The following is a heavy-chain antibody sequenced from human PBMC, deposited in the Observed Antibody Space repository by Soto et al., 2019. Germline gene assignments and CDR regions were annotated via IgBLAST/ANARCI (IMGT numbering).Heavy chain of an antibody. CDR3: ARELVVKALLKAGSLNFDN. Sequence: ASVKVSCKASGYSFMDYYLHWVRQVPGQGLQWMGWINPKSGGTKYVHNFQGRVTMTSDTSISTAYMELRRLRSDDTAVYFCARELVVKALLKAGSLNFDNRGLGTLVTVSS. J-gene: IGHJ4*02. D-gene: IGHD2-21*01. CDR2: INPKSGGT. V-gene: IGHV1-2*02. CDR1: GYSFMDYY.